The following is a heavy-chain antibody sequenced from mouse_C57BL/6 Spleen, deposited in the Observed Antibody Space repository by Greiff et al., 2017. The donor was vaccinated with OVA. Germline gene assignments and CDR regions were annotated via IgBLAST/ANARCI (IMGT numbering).Heavy chain of an antibody. Sequence: QVQLKESGAELVRPGTSVKMSCKASGYTFTNYWIGWAKQRPGHGLEWIGDIYPGGGYTNYNEKFKGKATLTADKSSSTAYMQFSSLTSEDSAIYYCARRVYYGGSHWYFDVWGTGTTVTVSS. J-gene: IGHJ1*03. CDR2: IYPGGGYT. CDR3: ARRVYYGGSHWYFDV. V-gene: IGHV1-63*01. D-gene: IGHD1-1*01. CDR1: GYTFTNYW.